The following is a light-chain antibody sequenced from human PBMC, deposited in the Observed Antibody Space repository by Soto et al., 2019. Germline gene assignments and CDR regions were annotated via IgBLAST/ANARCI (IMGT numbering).Light chain of an antibody. CDR2: DAS. CDR3: QQYGSSPIT. CDR1: QSVSSY. V-gene: IGKV3-11*01. J-gene: IGKJ5*01. Sequence: EIVLTQSPATLSLSPGERATLSRRASQSVSSYLAWYQQKPGQAPRLLIYDASNRATGIPARFSGSGSGTDFTLTISSLEPEDFAVYYCQQYGSSPITFGQGTRLEIK.